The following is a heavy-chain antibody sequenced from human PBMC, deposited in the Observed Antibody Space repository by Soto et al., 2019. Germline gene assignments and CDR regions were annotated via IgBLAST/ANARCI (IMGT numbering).Heavy chain of an antibody. D-gene: IGHD1-26*01. CDR1: GGTFSSYA. CDR3: ARGREKWEFPTSFDY. Sequence: ASVKVSCKASGGTFSSYAISWVRQAPGQGLEWMGGIIPIFGTANYAQKFQGRVTITADESTSTAYMELSSLRSEDTAVYYCARGREKWEFPTSFDYWGQGTLVTVSS. CDR2: IIPIFGTA. J-gene: IGHJ4*02. V-gene: IGHV1-69*13.